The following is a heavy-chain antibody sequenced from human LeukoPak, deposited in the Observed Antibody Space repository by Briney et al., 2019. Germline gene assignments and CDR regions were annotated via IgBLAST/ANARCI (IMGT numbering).Heavy chain of an antibody. V-gene: IGHV3-23*01. J-gene: IGHJ4*02. CDR2: ISGRDGST. CDR1: GFTFSSCA. CDR3: ACSSAWSRQFDY. Sequence: GGSLRLSCAASGFTFSSCAMSWVRQAPGKGLEWVSGISGRDGSTYYADSVKGRFTISRDISKNSVYLQMNSLRAEDTAIYHCACSSAWSRQFDYWGQGTLVTVSS. D-gene: IGHD6-19*01.